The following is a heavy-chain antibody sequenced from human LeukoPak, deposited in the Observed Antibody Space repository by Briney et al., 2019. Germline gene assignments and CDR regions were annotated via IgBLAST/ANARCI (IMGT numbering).Heavy chain of an antibody. D-gene: IGHD3-10*01. CDR3: ASPLWFGDQYGMDV. CDR2: IFSGGRQ. V-gene: IGHV3-53*01. J-gene: IGHJ6*02. Sequence: GGSMTLSCAPSRLTSSTNYMSWVRPAPGRVMEWVSVIFSGGRQYFPDTVKGRFTISRDNSKNTLYLQMNSLRAEDTDVYYCASPLWFGDQYGMDVWGQGTTVTVSS. CDR1: RLTSSTNY.